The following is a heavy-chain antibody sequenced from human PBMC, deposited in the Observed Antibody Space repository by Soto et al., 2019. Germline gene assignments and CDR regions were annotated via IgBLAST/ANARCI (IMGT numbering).Heavy chain of an antibody. V-gene: IGHV1-69*01. Sequence: QVQLVQSGAEVKKPGSSVKVSCKAPGGTFSSYAISWVRQAPGQGLEWMGGIIPLFGTAKYAQKFQGRVTITADESTSTGYMELSSLRSADTAVYYCARSHGGSSSLDIYYYYYYGMDVWGQGTTVTVSS. CDR3: ARSHGGSSSLDIYYYYYYGMDV. CDR1: GGTFSSYA. J-gene: IGHJ6*02. CDR2: IIPLFGTA. D-gene: IGHD2-15*01.